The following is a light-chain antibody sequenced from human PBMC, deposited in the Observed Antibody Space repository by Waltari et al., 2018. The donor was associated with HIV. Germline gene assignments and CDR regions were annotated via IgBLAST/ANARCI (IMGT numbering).Light chain of an antibody. Sequence: QSVLTHPPSASRTPGPRVTISCSGRSSNSGSNYVYWYQQLPGTAPKLLIYRNNQRPSGVPDRFSGSKSGTSASLAISGLRSEDEADYYCAAWDDSLSGGFGGGTKLTVL. CDR2: RNN. CDR1: SSNSGSNY. V-gene: IGLV1-47*01. CDR3: AAWDDSLSGG. J-gene: IGLJ3*02.